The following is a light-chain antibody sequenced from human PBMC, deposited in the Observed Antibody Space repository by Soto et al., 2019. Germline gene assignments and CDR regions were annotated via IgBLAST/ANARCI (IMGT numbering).Light chain of an antibody. CDR1: QDIGSH. J-gene: IGKJ5*01. CDR2: FAS. V-gene: IGKV1D-16*01. CDR3: QQFRSFPIT. Sequence: DVQMTQSPSSQSASVGDRVTITCRASQDIGSHLAWYQQKPEKAPKSLIYFASTLQGGVPSRFSASGSGTDFTLTISSLQPEDFATYYCQQFRSFPITFGQGTRLEIK.